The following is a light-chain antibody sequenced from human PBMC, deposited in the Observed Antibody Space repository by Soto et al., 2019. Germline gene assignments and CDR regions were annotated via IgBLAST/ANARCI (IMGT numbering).Light chain of an antibody. J-gene: IGKJ1*01. CDR3: QQRSDWPWT. V-gene: IGKV3-11*01. Sequence: EIVLTQSPATLSLSPGERGTRSCRASESVTNYLAWYQQKPGQAPRLLVYDVSNRATGIPARFSGGGSGTDFTLTISNLEPEDFAVYYCQQRSDWPWTFGQGTKVDIK. CDR1: ESVTNY. CDR2: DVS.